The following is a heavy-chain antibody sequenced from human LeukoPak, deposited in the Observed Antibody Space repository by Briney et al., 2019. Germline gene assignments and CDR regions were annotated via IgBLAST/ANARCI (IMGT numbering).Heavy chain of an antibody. Sequence: PGGSLRLSCAASGFTFSSYGMHWVRQAPGKGLEWVAAISYDGSNKYYADSVKGRFTISRDNSKNTLYLQMNSLRAEDTAVYYCAKDPYDSSGYYYYSLTFFDYWGQGTLVTVSS. V-gene: IGHV3-30*18. CDR3: AKDPYDSSGYYYYSLTFFDY. D-gene: IGHD3-22*01. J-gene: IGHJ4*02. CDR2: ISYDGSNK. CDR1: GFTFSSYG.